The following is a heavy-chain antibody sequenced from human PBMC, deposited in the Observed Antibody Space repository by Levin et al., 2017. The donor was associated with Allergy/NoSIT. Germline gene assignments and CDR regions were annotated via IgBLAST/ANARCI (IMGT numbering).Heavy chain of an antibody. D-gene: IGHD2-21*02. CDR3: AITGLYCGGDCPDY. CDR1: GFTVSSNY. V-gene: IGHV3-53*01. Sequence: GGSLRLSCAASGFTVSSNYMSWVRQAPGKGLEWVSVIYSGGSTYYADSVKGRFTISRDNSKNTLYLQMNSLRAEDTAVYYCAITGLYCGGDCPDYWGQGTLVTVSS. CDR2: IYSGGST. J-gene: IGHJ4*02.